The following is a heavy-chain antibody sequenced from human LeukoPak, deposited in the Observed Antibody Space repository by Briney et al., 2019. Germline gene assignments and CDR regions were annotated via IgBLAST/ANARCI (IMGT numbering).Heavy chain of an antibody. V-gene: IGHV4-4*07. CDR3: ARGYRISEIRFFEWLLDY. Sequence: SETLSLTCTVSGGSISGYYWHWIRQPAGKGLEWIGRVHMSETSIYNPSLKSRVTMSVDTSKNHFSLNLSSVTAADTAVYYCARGYRISEIRFFEWLLDYWGQGPPVTVSS. CDR2: VHMSETS. CDR1: GGSISGYY. J-gene: IGHJ4*02. D-gene: IGHD3-3*01.